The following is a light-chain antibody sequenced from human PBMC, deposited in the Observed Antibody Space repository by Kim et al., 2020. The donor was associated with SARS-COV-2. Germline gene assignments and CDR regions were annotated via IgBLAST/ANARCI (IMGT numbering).Light chain of an antibody. CDR3: CSYAGSYTEV. V-gene: IGLV2-11*02. J-gene: IGLJ2*01. Sequence: GQAVTITCTGTSSDVGGYNYVSWYQQHPGKAPNRMMYDVSKRPSGVPDRFSGSKSGNTASRTISGLQGEDEADYYCCSYAGSYTEVFGGGTQLTVL. CDR1: SSDVGGYNY. CDR2: DVS.